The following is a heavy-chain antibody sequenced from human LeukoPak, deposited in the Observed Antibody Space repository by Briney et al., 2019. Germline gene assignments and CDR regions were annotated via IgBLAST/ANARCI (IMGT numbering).Heavy chain of an antibody. D-gene: IGHD3-22*01. CDR1: GFTFSSYG. Sequence: GGSLRLSCAASGFTFSSYGMHWVRQAPGKGLEWMAAIWYDASNKYYADPVNGRFTISRNNSTNTLYLQMNSLRAEDTAVYYCARGRYYYDSSGYHDLDYWGQGTLVTVSS. CDR2: IWYDASNK. CDR3: ARGRYYYDSSGYHDLDY. V-gene: IGHV3-33*01. J-gene: IGHJ4*02.